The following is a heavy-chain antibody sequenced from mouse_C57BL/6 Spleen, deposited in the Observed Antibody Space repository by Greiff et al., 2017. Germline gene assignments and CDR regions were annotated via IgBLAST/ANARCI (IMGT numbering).Heavy chain of an antibody. CDR1: GYTFTSYW. J-gene: IGHJ3*01. V-gene: IGHV1-69*01. D-gene: IGHD1-1*01. CDR2: IDPSDSYT. CDR3: ARGTTVPSFAY. Sequence: VQLQQPGAELVMPGASVKLSCKASGYTFTSYWMHWVKQRPGQGLEWIGEIDPSDSYTNYNQKFKGKSTLTVDKSSSTAYMQLSSLTSEDSAVYYCARGTTVPSFAYWGQGTLVTVSA.